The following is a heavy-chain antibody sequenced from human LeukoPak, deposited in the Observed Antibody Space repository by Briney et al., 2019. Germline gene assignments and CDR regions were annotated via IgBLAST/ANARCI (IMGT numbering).Heavy chain of an antibody. V-gene: IGHV1-8*01. CDR1: GYTFTSYD. J-gene: IGHJ6*02. Sequence: ASVKVSCKASGYTFTSYDINWVRQATGQGLEWMGWMNPNSGNTGYAQKFQGRVTMTRNTSISTAYMELSSLRSEDTAVYYCAIRFRMAVAAGIYGMDVWGQGTTVTVSS. CDR3: AIRFRMAVAAGIYGMDV. CDR2: MNPNSGNT. D-gene: IGHD6-19*01.